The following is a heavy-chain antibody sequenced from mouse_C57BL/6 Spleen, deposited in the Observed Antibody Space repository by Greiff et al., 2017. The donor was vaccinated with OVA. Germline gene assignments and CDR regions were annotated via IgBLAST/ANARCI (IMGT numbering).Heavy chain of an antibody. CDR2: IDPETGGT. D-gene: IGHD4-1*01. CDR3: TRRWDLAY. J-gene: IGHJ3*01. Sequence: VHLVESGAELVRPGASVTLSCKASGYTFTDYEMHWVKQTPVHGLEWIGAIDPETGGTAYNQKFKGKAILTADKSSSTAYMELRSLTSEDSAVYYCTRRWDLAYWGQGTLVTVSA. CDR1: GYTFTDYE. V-gene: IGHV1-15*01.